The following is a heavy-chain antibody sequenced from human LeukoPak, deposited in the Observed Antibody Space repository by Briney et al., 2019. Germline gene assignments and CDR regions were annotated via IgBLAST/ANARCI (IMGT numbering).Heavy chain of an antibody. V-gene: IGHV4-4*07. CDR1: GGSISSYY. CDR2: IYTSGST. CDR3: ARHVMAPGYYDILTGYRNPNWFDP. J-gene: IGHJ5*02. Sequence: PSETLSLTCTVSGGSISSYYWSWIRQPAGKGLEWIGRIYTSGSTNYNPSLKSRVTISVDTSKNQFSLKLSSVTAADTAVYYCARHVMAPGYYDILTGYRNPNWFDPWGQGTLVTVSS. D-gene: IGHD3-9*01.